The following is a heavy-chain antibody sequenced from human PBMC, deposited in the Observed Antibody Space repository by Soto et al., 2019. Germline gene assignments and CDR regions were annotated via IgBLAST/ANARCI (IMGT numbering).Heavy chain of an antibody. CDR3: ARESARFAVDV. Sequence: SETLSLTCAVYGGSFSDYYWSWIRQPPGKGLEWIGEINYSGSTNYEPSLKSRVTVSVDTSKNQFSLGLSSVTAADTAVYFCARESARFAVDVWGQGTTVTVSS. CDR2: INYSGST. CDR1: GGSFSDYY. V-gene: IGHV4-34*01. J-gene: IGHJ6*02.